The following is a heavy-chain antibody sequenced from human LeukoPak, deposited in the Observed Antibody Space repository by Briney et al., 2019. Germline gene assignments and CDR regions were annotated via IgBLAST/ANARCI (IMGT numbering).Heavy chain of an antibody. J-gene: IGHJ4*02. CDR2: IYYSGST. V-gene: IGHV4-38-2*02. CDR1: GYSISSGYY. Sequence: SETLSLTCTVSGYSISSGYYWGWIRQPPGKGLEWIGSIYYSGSTYYNPSLKSRVTISVDTSKNQFSLKLNSVTAADTAVYYCASRKLGNDYWGQGTLVTVSS. D-gene: IGHD7-27*01. CDR3: ASRKLGNDY.